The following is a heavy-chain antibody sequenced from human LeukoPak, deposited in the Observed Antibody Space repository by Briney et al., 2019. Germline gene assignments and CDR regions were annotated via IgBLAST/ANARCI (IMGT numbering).Heavy chain of an antibody. CDR1: GYTFTSYG. D-gene: IGHD5-24*01. CDR3: AREGIDGYNLDY. V-gene: IGHV1-18*01. J-gene: IGHJ4*02. Sequence: GASVKVSCKASGYTFTSYGISWVRQAPGQGLEWMGWISAYNGNTNYAQKFQGRVTMTRDTSTSTVYTELSSLRSEDTAVYYCAREGIDGYNLDYWGQGTLVTVSS. CDR2: ISAYNGNT.